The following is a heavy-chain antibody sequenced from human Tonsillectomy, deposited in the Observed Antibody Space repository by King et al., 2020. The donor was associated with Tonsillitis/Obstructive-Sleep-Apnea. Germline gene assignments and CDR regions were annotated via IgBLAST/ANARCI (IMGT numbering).Heavy chain of an antibody. CDR3: ARSKLAAADYADAFDI. V-gene: IGHV5-10-1*01. J-gene: IGHJ3*02. Sequence: QLVQSGAEVKKPGESLRISCKGSGYSFTSYWISWVRQMPGKGLEWMGRIDPSDSYTNYSPSFQGHVTISADKSISTAYLKWSSLKASDTAMYYCARSKLAAADYADAFDIWGQGTMVTVSS. D-gene: IGHD4-17*01. CDR1: GYSFTSYW. CDR2: IDPSDSYT.